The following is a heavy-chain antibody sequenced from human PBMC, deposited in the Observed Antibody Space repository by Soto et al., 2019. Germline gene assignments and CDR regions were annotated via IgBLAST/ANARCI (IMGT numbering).Heavy chain of an antibody. CDR2: IYYSGST. Sequence: SETLSLTCTVSGGSIISYYWSWILQPPGKGLEWIGYIYYSGSTNYNPSLKSRVTISVDTSKNQFSLKLSSVTAADTAVYYCARDHYFDYWGQGTLVTVSS. CDR1: GGSIISYY. CDR3: ARDHYFDY. V-gene: IGHV4-59*01. J-gene: IGHJ4*02.